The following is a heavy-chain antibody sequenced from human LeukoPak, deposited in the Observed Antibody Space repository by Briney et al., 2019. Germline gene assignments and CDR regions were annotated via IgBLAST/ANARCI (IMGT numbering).Heavy chain of an antibody. D-gene: IGHD6-19*01. Sequence: PGGSLRLSCVASGFTFGNYAMNWVRQAPGKGLEWVSGITNVGGTTHYADSVRGRFSISRDNSNNTLYLQMNSLRAEDTAVYYCASRWYTSGWYFHRWGQGTLATVSS. CDR3: ASRWYTSGWYFHR. J-gene: IGHJ1*01. CDR1: GFTFGNYA. V-gene: IGHV3-23*01. CDR2: ITNVGGTT.